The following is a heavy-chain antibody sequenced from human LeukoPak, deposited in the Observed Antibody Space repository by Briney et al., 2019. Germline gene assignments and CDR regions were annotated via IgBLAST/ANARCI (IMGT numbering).Heavy chain of an antibody. V-gene: IGHV3-33*06. CDR3: AKGPRGASGWYPGWFDP. CDR2: IWYDGSNK. CDR1: GFTFSSYG. Sequence: GGSLRLPCAASGFTFSSYGMHWVRQAPGKGLEWVAVIWYDGSNKYYADSVKGRFTISRDNSKNTLYLQMNSLRAEDTAVYYCAKGPRGASGWYPGWFDPWGQGTLVTVSS. D-gene: IGHD6-19*01. J-gene: IGHJ5*02.